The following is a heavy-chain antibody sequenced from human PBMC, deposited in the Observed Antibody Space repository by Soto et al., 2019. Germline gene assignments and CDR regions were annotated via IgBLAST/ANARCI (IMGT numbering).Heavy chain of an antibody. CDR2: IYYSGST. J-gene: IGHJ6*02. D-gene: IGHD6-13*01. Sequence: PSETLSLTCTVSGGSISIYYWSWIRQPPGKGLEWIGYIYYSGSTNYNPSLKSRVTISVDTSKNQFSLKLSSVTAADTAVYYCARDSIIAAAGNYYYYGMDVWGQGTTVTVSS. CDR3: ARDSIIAAAGNYYYYGMDV. V-gene: IGHV4-59*01. CDR1: GGSISIYY.